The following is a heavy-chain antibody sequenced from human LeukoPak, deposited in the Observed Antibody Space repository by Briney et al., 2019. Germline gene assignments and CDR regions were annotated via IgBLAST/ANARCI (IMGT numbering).Heavy chain of an antibody. CDR1: GGSFSDYY. CDR2: INHRGIT. D-gene: IGHD2-2*01. V-gene: IGHV4-34*01. Sequence: SETLSLTCVVYGGSFSDYYWSWIRQPPGKGLEWIGEINHRGITNYNPSLTSRVTISVDTSKNQFSLNLTSLTAADTAVYYCARRSTSCLNYWGQGTLVTVSS. J-gene: IGHJ4*02. CDR3: ARRSTSCLNY.